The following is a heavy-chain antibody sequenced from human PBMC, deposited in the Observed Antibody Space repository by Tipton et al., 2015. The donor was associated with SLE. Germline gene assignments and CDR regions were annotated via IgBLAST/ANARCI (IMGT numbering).Heavy chain of an antibody. CDR1: GGSISPYC. CDR3: ARVVRYFDWPYAFDI. D-gene: IGHD3-9*01. Sequence: TLSLTCTVSGGSISPYCWSWIRQPPGKGLEWIGYICYSGSTNYNPSLRSRVTMSVDTSKNQFSLKLSSVTAADTAMYYCARVVRYFDWPYAFDIWGQGTMVTVSS. J-gene: IGHJ3*02. V-gene: IGHV4-59*01. CDR2: ICYSGST.